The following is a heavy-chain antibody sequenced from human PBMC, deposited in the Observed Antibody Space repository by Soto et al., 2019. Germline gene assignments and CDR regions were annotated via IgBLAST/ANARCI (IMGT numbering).Heavy chain of an antibody. D-gene: IGHD3-22*01. CDR2: IIPIFGTA. V-gene: IGHV1-69*01. J-gene: IGHJ6*02. Sequence: QVQLVQSGAEVKKPGSSVKVSCKASGGTFSSYAISWVRQAPGQGLEWMGGIIPIFGTANYAQKFQGRVTITADESTSTAYMELSSLRSEDTAVYYCERDLTYYYDRSGYPPHYYYGMDVWGQGTTVTVSS. CDR3: ERDLTYYYDRSGYPPHYYYGMDV. CDR1: GGTFSSYA.